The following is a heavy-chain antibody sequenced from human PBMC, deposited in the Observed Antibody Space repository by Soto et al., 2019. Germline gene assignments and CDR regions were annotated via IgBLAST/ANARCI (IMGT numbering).Heavy chain of an antibody. CDR3: AREKPEYSSWVLYGTFDS. J-gene: IGHJ4*02. Sequence: SVKVSCKASGGTFSSYAISWVRQAPGQGLEWMGGIIPIFGTANYAQKFQGRVTITADESTSTAYMELSSLRSEDTAVYYCAREKPEYSSWVLYGTFDSWGQGILVTVSS. CDR1: GGTFSSYA. CDR2: IIPIFGTA. V-gene: IGHV1-69*13. D-gene: IGHD6-6*01.